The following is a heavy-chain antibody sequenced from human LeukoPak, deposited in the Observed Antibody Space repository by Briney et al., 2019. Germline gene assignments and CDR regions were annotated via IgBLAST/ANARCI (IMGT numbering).Heavy chain of an antibody. D-gene: IGHD3-3*01. V-gene: IGHV5-51*01. Sequence: GESLKISCKGSGYSFTSYWIGWVRQMPGKGPEWMGIIYPGDSDTRYSPSFQGQVTISADKSISTAYLQWSSLKASDTAMYYCARLFRDYHYYMDVWGKGTTVTVSS. CDR2: IYPGDSDT. CDR1: GYSFTSYW. J-gene: IGHJ6*03. CDR3: ARLFRDYHYYMDV.